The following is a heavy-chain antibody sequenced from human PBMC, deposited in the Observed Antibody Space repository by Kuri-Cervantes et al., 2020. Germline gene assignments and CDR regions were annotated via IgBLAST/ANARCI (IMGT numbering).Heavy chain of an antibody. CDR3: ARAPLEYYDFWSGYYFRSTMDAFDI. Sequence: SVKVSCKASGYTFTSYGISWVRQARGQRLEWIGWIVVGSGNTNYAQKFQERVTITRDMSTSTAYMELSSLRSEDTAVYYCARAPLEYYDFWSGYYFRSTMDAFDIWGQGTMVTVSS. V-gene: IGHV1-58*02. D-gene: IGHD3-3*01. CDR2: IVVGSGNT. J-gene: IGHJ3*02. CDR1: GYTFTSYG.